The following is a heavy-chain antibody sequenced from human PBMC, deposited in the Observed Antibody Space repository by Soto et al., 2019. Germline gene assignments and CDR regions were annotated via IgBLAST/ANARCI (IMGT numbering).Heavy chain of an antibody. V-gene: IGHV4-31*02. CDR2: IYYSGST. D-gene: IGHD5-18*01. CDR1: GGNSIDLGCC. Sequence: VVGGNSIDLGCCWIIKRKHPGKGLEWIGYIYYSGSTYYNPSLKSRVTISVDTSKNQFSLKLSSVTAADTAVYYCARGSGYSYGATFDYWGQATLVTVSS. J-gene: IGHJ4*02. CDR3: ARGSGYSYGATFDY.